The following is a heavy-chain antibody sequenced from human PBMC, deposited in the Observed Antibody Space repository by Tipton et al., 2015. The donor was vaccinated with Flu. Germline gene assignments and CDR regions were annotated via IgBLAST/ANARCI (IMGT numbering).Heavy chain of an antibody. V-gene: IGHV4-61*01. CDR1: NFSLSRSYY. CDR2: IFYNGST. J-gene: IGHJ6*02. CDR3: ARTTYDYANYGTPGAYGMDV. Sequence: TLSLTCAVSNFSLSRSYYWSWIRQPPPGKGLEWIGYIFYNGSTNYNPSLRRRVTISADSSKNQFSLKLSSVTAADTAVYYCARTTYDYANYGTPGAYGMDVWGHGTTVTVSS. D-gene: IGHD4-11*01.